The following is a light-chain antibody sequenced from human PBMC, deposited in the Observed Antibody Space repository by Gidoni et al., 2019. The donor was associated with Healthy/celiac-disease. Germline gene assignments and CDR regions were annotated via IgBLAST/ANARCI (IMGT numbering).Light chain of an antibody. V-gene: IGKV3-11*01. CDR1: QSVSSY. CDR2: DAS. J-gene: IGKJ3*01. Sequence: EIVLTQSPATLSLSPGERATLSCRASQSVSSYLAWYQQKPGQAPRLLIDDASNRATGIPARSSGSGSGTDFTLTISSLEPEDFAVYYCQQRSNWGVFTFXPXTKVDIK. CDR3: QQRSNWGVFT.